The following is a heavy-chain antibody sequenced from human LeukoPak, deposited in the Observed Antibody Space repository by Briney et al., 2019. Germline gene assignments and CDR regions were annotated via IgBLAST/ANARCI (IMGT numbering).Heavy chain of an antibody. V-gene: IGHV3-48*04. CDR3: ARGDLTAMVRMGFDY. CDR1: GFTFSSYS. Sequence: GGSLRLSCAASGFTFSSYSMNWVRQAPGKGLEWVSYIYSSSSTIYYADSVKGRFTISRDNAKNSLYLQMNSLRAEDTAVYYCARGDLTAMVRMGFDYWGQGTLVTVSS. D-gene: IGHD5-18*01. J-gene: IGHJ4*02. CDR2: IYSSSSTI.